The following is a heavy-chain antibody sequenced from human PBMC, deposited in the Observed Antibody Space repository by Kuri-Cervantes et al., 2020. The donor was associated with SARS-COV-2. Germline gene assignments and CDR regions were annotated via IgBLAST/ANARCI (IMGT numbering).Heavy chain of an antibody. CDR3: ARYYDFWSGYPRVDV. V-gene: IGHV4-39*01. CDR2: IYYSGST. CDR1: GGSISSSSYY. D-gene: IGHD3-3*01. J-gene: IGHJ6*02. Sequence: GSLRLSCTVSGGSISSSSYYWGWIRQPPGKGLEWIGSIYYSGSTYYNPSLKSRVTISVDTSKNQFSLKLSSVTAADTAVYYCARYYDFWSGYPRVDVWGQGTTVTVSS.